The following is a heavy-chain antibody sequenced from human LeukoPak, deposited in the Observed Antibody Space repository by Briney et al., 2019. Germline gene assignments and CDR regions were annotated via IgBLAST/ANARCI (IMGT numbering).Heavy chain of an antibody. D-gene: IGHD1/OR15-1a*01. J-gene: IGHJ4*02. CDR2: VSNDGGIK. CDR3: AKGGEQKTFRCGMDS. CDR1: GFTFSAYY. Sequence: PGGSLRLSCAASGFTFSAYYMHWVRQAPGKGLDWVALVSNDGGIKYYGASVRGRFTISRDNPENTLYLQMNSLRADDTAVYYCAKGGEQKTFRCGMDSWGQGTLVTVSS. V-gene: IGHV3-30*18.